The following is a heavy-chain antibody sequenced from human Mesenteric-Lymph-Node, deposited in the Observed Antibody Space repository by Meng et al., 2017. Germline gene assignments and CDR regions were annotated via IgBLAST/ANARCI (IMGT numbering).Heavy chain of an antibody. V-gene: IGHV3-23*04. CDR3: ATLEGADYGDYDY. Sequence: VRVVELGGGLVQPGVSRGLSCAGVWFTVSSNYMSWVRQSTGKGLEWVSRISASCGKTSYRDSVKGRFTITRDNSKSTLYLQKNILRAEDTALYYCATLEGADYGDYDYWGQGTLVTVSS. D-gene: IGHD4-17*01. CDR1: WFTVSSNY. CDR2: ISASCGKT. J-gene: IGHJ4*02.